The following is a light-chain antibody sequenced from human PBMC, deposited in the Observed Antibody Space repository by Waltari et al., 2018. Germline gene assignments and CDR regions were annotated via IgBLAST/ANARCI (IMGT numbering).Light chain of an antibody. Sequence: SYVLTQPPSVSVAPGQTARISCGGNNIGTKSVHWYQQKPGQAPVFVIYYDRDRASGIPERFPGSNSGNTATLTISRVEAGDEADYFCQVWDFTSDHVVFGGGTKLTVL. CDR1: NIGTKS. CDR2: YDR. J-gene: IGLJ2*01. V-gene: IGLV3-21*04. CDR3: QVWDFTSDHVV.